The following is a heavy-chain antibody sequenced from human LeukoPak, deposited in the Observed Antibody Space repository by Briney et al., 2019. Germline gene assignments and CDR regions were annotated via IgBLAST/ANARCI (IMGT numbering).Heavy chain of an antibody. J-gene: IGHJ4*02. CDR1: GYNFTSYW. Sequence: GGALQISCKGSGYNFTSYWIGWGRQVAGKGLEWMGIIYPGDSDTRYSPSFQGQVTISADKSISTAYLQWSSLKASDTAMYYCASTGTAMGPGAFDYWGQGTLVTVSS. D-gene: IGHD5-18*01. CDR3: ASTGTAMGPGAFDY. V-gene: IGHV5-51*01. CDR2: IYPGDSDT.